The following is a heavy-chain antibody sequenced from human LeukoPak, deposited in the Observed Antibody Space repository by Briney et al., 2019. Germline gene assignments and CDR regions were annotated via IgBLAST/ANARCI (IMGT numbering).Heavy chain of an antibody. CDR3: ARFLTGTNNFDY. CDR2: INPNSGGT. V-gene: IGHV1-2*02. Sequence: ASVKVSCKASGYTFTGYYMHWVRQAPGQGLEWMGWINPNSGGTNYAQKFQGRVTMTRDTSISTAYMELSRLRSDDTAVYYCARFLTGTNNFDYWGQGTLVTVSS. J-gene: IGHJ4*02. D-gene: IGHD1-7*01. CDR1: GYTFTGYY.